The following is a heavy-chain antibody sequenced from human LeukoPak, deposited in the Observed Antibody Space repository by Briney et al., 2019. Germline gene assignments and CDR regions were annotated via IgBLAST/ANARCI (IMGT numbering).Heavy chain of an antibody. V-gene: IGHV5-51*01. CDR2: IYPGDSET. J-gene: IGHJ3*02. CDR1: GYRFTSYW. Sequence: GESLKTSCKASGYRFTSYWIGWVRQMPGKGLEWMGVIYPGDSETKYSPSFQGQVTISVDKSITTAYLQWSSLKASDTAMYYCARRGYDFLTGYSWEAFDIWGQGTMVTVSS. D-gene: IGHD3-9*01. CDR3: ARRGYDFLTGYSWEAFDI.